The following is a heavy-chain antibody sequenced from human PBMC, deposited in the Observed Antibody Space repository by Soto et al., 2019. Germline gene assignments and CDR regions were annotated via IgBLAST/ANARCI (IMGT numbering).Heavy chain of an antibody. V-gene: IGHV1-46*03. J-gene: IGHJ4*02. CDR1: GYTFTSYY. CDR2: INPSGGST. Sequence: QVQLVQSGAEVKKPGASVKVSCKASGYTFTSYYMHWVRQAPGQGLEWMGIINPSGGSTSYAQKFRGRVTMTRDTSTSTVYMERSSLRSEDTAVYYCARLSLPMVRGVTPDYWGQGTLVTVSS. CDR3: ARLSLPMVRGVTPDY. D-gene: IGHD3-10*01.